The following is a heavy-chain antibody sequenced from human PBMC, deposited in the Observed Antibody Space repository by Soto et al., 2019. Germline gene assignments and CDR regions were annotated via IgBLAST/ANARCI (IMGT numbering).Heavy chain of an antibody. CDR1: GGSISSGGYS. V-gene: IGHV4-30-2*01. CDR3: ASLGYSYGYYFDY. CDR2: IYHSGST. Sequence: QLQLQESGSGLVKPSQTLSLTCAVSGGSISSGGYSWSWIRQPPGKGLEWIGYIYHSGSTYYNPSLKSRVTISVDRSKNQFSLKLSSVTAADTAVYYCASLGYSYGYYFDYWGQGTLVTVSS. D-gene: IGHD5-18*01. J-gene: IGHJ4*02.